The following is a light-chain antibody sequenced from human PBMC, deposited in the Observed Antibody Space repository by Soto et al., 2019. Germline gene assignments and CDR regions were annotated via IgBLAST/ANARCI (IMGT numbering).Light chain of an antibody. CDR2: EVH. V-gene: IGLV2-14*01. J-gene: IGLJ1*01. Sequence: QSVLTQPASVSGSTGQSITISCLGTSSDVGGYNYVSWYQQPTGKAPNLMIYEVHNRPSGDSNRFSGSKAGNTASLTSSGLQAEDESDDYCSSYTRSSTPYVFGTGTKVTV. CDR3: SSYTRSSTPYV. CDR1: SSDVGGYNY.